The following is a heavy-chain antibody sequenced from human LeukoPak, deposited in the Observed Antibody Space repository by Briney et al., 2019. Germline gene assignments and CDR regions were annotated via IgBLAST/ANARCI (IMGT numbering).Heavy chain of an antibody. CDR2: IWYDGSNK. J-gene: IGHJ4*02. Sequence: GRSLRLSCAASGFTFSSYGMHWVRQAPGKGLEWVAVIWYDGSNKYYADSVKGRFTISRDNSKNTLYLQMNSLRAEDTAVYYCARRGGGSCIDYWGQGTLVTASS. V-gene: IGHV3-33*01. D-gene: IGHD2-15*01. CDR1: GFTFSSYG. CDR3: ARRGGGSCIDY.